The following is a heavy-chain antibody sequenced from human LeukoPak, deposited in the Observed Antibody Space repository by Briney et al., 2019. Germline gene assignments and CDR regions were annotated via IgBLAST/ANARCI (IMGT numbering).Heavy chain of an antibody. CDR2: IRYDGSNK. Sequence: GGSLRLSCAASGFTFSCYGMHWVRQPPGKGLEWVGFIRYDGSNKYYADSVKSRFTISRDNSKNTLYLQMTSLRADDTAVYYCAKDLRVEMATIGLDFDYWGQGTLVTVSS. CDR3: AKDLRVEMATIGLDFDY. V-gene: IGHV3-30*02. CDR1: GFTFSCYG. J-gene: IGHJ4*02. D-gene: IGHD5-24*01.